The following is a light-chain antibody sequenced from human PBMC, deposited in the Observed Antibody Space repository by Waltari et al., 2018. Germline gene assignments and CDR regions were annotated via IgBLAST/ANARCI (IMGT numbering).Light chain of an antibody. CDR1: SSDIGAFDL. Sequence: QSALAQPASVSGSPGQSIPISCTGSSSDIGAFDLVPWYQQHPGRAPRLIIRNVSARPSGVPHRFSGSKSGNTASLTISSLRSEDESLYFCSSFTTGSTGLFGGGTKLTVL. V-gene: IGLV2-14*03. J-gene: IGLJ2*01. CDR3: SSFTTGSTGL. CDR2: NVS.